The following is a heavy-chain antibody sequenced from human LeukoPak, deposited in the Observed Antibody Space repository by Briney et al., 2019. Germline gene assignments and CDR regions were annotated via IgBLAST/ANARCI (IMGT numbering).Heavy chain of an antibody. CDR2: IYYSGST. V-gene: IGHV4-59*01. CDR3: ARRESLDCSGGSCYRTEYFQH. CDR1: GGSISSYY. J-gene: IGHJ1*01. Sequence: PSETLSLTCTVSGGSISSYYWSWIRQPPGKGLEWSGYIYYSGSTNYNPSLKSRVTISVDTSKNQFSLKLSSVTAADTAVYYCARRESLDCSGGSCYRTEYFQHWGQGTLVTVSS. D-gene: IGHD2-15*01.